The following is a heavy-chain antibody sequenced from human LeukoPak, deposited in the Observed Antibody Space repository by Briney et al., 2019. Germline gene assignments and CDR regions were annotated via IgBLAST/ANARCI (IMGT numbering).Heavy chain of an antibody. CDR3: ARDRWELLSGLDY. V-gene: IGHV3-11*01. CDR1: GFTFSDYY. CDR2: ISSSGSTI. Sequence: GGSLRLSCAASGFTFSDYYMSWIRQAPGKGLEWVSYISSSGSTIYYADSVKGRFTISRDNAKNSLYLQMNSLRAEDTAVYHCARDRWELLSGLDYWGQGTLVTVSS. D-gene: IGHD1-26*01. J-gene: IGHJ4*02.